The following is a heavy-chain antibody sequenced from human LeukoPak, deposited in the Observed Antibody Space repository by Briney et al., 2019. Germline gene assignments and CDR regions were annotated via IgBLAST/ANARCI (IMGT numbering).Heavy chain of an antibody. CDR1: GDSVSSNSAA. V-gene: IGHV6-1*01. CDR2: TYYRSKWYN. CDR3: ARDSPLTTVTTFPYWYFDL. Sequence: SQTLSLTCAISGDSVSSNSAAWNWVRQSPSRGLEWLGRTYYRSKWYNDYAVSVKSRITINPDTSKNQFSLQLNSVTPEDTAVYYCARDSPLTTVTTFPYWYFDLWGRGTLVTVSS. D-gene: IGHD4-17*01. J-gene: IGHJ2*01.